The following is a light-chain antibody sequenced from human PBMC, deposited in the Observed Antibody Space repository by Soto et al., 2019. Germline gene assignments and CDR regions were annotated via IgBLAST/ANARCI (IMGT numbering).Light chain of an antibody. Sequence: QAVVTQPPSVSGAPGPRVTISCTGSSSNIGAGYDVHWYQQLPGTAPKLLIYGNSNRPSGVPDRFSGSKSGTSASLAITGLQAEDAADYYCQAYDSSLSGSVFGGGTKLTVL. CDR1: SSNIGAGYD. J-gene: IGLJ2*01. V-gene: IGLV1-40*01. CDR2: GNS. CDR3: QAYDSSLSGSV.